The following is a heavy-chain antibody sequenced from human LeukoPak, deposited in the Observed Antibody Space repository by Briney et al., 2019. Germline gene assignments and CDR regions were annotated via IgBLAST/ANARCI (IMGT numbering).Heavy chain of an antibody. D-gene: IGHD6-6*01. J-gene: IGHJ4*02. CDR3: ARGREQLVPLDY. CDR1: GFTFSSYS. V-gene: IGHV3-21*01. Sequence: GGSLRLSCAVSGFTFSSYSMNWVRQAPGKGLEWVSSISSSSSYIYYADSVKGRFTISRDNAKNSLHLQMDSLRAEDTAVYYCARGREQLVPLDYWGQGTLVTVSS. CDR2: ISSSSSYI.